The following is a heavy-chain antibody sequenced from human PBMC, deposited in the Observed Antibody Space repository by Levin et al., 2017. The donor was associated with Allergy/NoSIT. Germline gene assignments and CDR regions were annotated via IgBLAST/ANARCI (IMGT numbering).Heavy chain of an antibody. V-gene: IGHV4-59*01. Sequence: SETLSLTCTVSGDSISSYFWSWIRQPPGKGLEWIGYISYSGNSKYNPSLRSRVTISVDTSKNQFSLKLRSVTAADTAIYYCARDRVTAADGTYYFYSMDGWGQGTTVTVSS. J-gene: IGHJ6*02. CDR1: GDSISSYF. CDR2: ISYSGNS. CDR3: ARDRVTAADGTYYFYSMDG. D-gene: IGHD6-13*01.